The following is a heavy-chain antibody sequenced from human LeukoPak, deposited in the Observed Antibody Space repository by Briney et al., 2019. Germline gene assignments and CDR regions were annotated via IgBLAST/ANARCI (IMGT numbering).Heavy chain of an antibody. CDR2: IFHNGRA. J-gene: IGHJ6*03. CDR3: AREVRGTRDYGYMDV. V-gene: IGHV4-39*07. Sequence: SETLSLTCTVSDDSITSSRYYWVWIRQPPGKGLQWIGSIFHNGRAFYDPSVKSRVTISMDTPKKQFSLRLSSVTAADTAVYFCAREVRGTRDYGYMDVWGKGATVTVSS. D-gene: IGHD4-17*01. CDR1: DDSITSSRYY.